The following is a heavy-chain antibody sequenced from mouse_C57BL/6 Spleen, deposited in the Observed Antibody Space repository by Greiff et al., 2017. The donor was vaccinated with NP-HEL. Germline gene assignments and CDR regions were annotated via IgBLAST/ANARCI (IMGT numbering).Heavy chain of an antibody. CDR3: ANCLGEYYGASYWGHY. CDR1: GFNIKNTD. J-gene: IGHJ2*01. D-gene: IGHD1-1*02. V-gene: IGHV14-3*01. CDR2: IDPANGNT. Sequence: VQLQQSVAELVRPGASVKLSCTASGFNIKNTDMHWVKQRPEQGLEWIGRIDPANGNTKYDPKFKGKATITADKTSNTAYLQLSSLTSEDTAIYCCANCLGEYYGASYWGHYWGQGPTLTVSS.